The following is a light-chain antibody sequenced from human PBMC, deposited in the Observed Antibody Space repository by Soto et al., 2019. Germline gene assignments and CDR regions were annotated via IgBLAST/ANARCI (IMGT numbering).Light chain of an antibody. J-gene: IGLJ2*01. CDR2: GVT. CDR1: SSDIGRYDY. Sequence: QSALTQPASVSGSPGQSITISCTGTSSDIGRYDYVSWYQQLPGKAPKLIIYGVTDRISGVPYRFSGSKSGNTASLTVSGLQAEDEADYYCASYGGRDDMIFGGGTKVTVL. V-gene: IGLV2-8*01. CDR3: ASYGGRDDMI.